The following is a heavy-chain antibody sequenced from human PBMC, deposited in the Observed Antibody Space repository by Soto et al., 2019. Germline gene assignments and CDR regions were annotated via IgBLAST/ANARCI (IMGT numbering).Heavy chain of an antibody. J-gene: IGHJ6*01. D-gene: IGHD3-10*01. Sequence: QVQVQQSGPGLVKPSETLSLTGTVSSGPSTSNNWVWIRQPPGRGLELIGYVSDTWSTSYNPSLKGPVTVLAASSTNRISLPLRFATAADRVVYCCVRPGIGFLHGLLDVWGQGTTVIVSS. CDR1: SGPSTSNN. CDR3: VRPGIGFLHGLLDV. V-gene: IGHV4-59*08. CDR2: VSDTWST.